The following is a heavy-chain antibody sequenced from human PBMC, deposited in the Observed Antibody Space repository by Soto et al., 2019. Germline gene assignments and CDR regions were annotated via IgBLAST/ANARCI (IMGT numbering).Heavy chain of an antibody. CDR1: GFTFSNYV. D-gene: IGHD6-19*01. CDR2: ISFDGSNK. CDR3: AKASSLQWLVHDWYFDL. J-gene: IGHJ2*01. V-gene: IGHV3-30*18. Sequence: QVQLVESGGGVVQPGRSLRLSCAASGFTFSNYVMHWVRQAPGKGLEWVAVISFDGSNKYHVDSVKGRFTVSRDNSKNTIYLEMNSLRPEDTSVYYCAKASSLQWLVHDWYFDLWGRGTLVTVSS.